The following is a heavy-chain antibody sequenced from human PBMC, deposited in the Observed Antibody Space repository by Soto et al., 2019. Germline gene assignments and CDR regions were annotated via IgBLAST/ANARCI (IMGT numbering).Heavy chain of an antibody. D-gene: IGHD5-18*01. CDR1: GYTFTSYG. CDR3: ASRGYSYGEVAFDI. V-gene: IGHV1-18*01. CDR2: ISAYNGNT. J-gene: IGHJ3*02. Sequence: GASVKVSCKASGYTFTSYGISWVRQAPGQGLEWMGWISAYNGNTNYAQKLQGRVTMTTDTSTSTAYMELRSLRSDDTAVYYCASRGYSYGEVAFDIWGQGTMVTVSS.